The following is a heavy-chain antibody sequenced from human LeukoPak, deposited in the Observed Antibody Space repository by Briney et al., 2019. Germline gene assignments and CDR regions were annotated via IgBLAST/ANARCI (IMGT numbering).Heavy chain of an antibody. CDR3: ARGAGYSSGWYHI. CDR2: INAGNGNT. J-gene: IGHJ3*02. D-gene: IGHD6-19*01. Sequence: ASVKVSCKASGYTFTSYAMHWMRQAPGQRLEWMGWINAGNGNTKYSQKFQGRVTITRDTSASTAYMELSSLRSEDTAVYYCARGAGYSSGWYHIWGQGTMVTVSS. CDR1: GYTFTSYA. V-gene: IGHV1-3*01.